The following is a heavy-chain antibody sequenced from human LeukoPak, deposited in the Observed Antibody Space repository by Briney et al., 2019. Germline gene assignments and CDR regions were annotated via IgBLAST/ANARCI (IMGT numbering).Heavy chain of an antibody. J-gene: IGHJ4*02. CDR1: GFTFDSHA. V-gene: IGHV3-23*01. Sequence: GGSLRLSCAASGFTFDSHAMAWVRQTPGAGLEWVSGITGNGFETFYADPVRGRFTISRDNSKNTLYLQMNSLRAEDTALYYCAREGLERIFHFDYWGQGTLVTVSS. CDR2: ITGNGFET. CDR3: AREGLERIFHFDY. D-gene: IGHD1-1*01.